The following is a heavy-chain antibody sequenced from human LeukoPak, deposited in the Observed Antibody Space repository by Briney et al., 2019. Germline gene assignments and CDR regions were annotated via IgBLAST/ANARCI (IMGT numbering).Heavy chain of an antibody. V-gene: IGHV4-59*08. CDR2: IYYSGST. CDR1: VGSISSDY. Sequence: PETLSLTPTVSVGSISSDYWSWVRQPPGKGLEWMGYIYYSGSTNYNPSLQRRVTISVDTSKKQFSLKLSYVTAADTAVYDCARHPYYYDRSGYSHWYFDLWGRGTLVTVSS. D-gene: IGHD3-22*01. J-gene: IGHJ2*01. CDR3: ARHPYYYDRSGYSHWYFDL.